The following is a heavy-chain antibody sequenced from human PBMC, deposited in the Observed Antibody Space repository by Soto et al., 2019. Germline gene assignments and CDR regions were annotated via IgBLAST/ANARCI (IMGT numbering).Heavy chain of an antibody. Sequence: SETLSLTCTVSGGSFNTGGYYWSWVRQRPEKGLEWIGYVYDSGHTYYNPSLKSRPAISLDTSKGQFSLKLSSVTAEDTAVYYCAKDGGYSGYDLFSYWGQGTLVTVSS. D-gene: IGHD5-12*01. CDR3: AKDGGYSGYDLFSY. CDR1: GGSFNTGGYY. V-gene: IGHV4-31*03. J-gene: IGHJ4*02. CDR2: VYDSGHT.